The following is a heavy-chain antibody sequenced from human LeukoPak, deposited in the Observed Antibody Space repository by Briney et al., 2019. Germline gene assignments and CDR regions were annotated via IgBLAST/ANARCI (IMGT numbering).Heavy chain of an antibody. Sequence: PSETLSLTCTVSGGSISSSSYYWGWIRQPPGKGLEWIGSIHYSGTTYYNPSLESRATISVDTSKNQFSVKLTPVTAADTAVYYCARKGTIAPTGASHFDYWGQGTLVTVSS. J-gene: IGHJ4*02. CDR2: IHYSGTT. CDR3: ARKGTIAPTGASHFDY. CDR1: GGSISSSSYY. V-gene: IGHV4-39*01. D-gene: IGHD6-13*01.